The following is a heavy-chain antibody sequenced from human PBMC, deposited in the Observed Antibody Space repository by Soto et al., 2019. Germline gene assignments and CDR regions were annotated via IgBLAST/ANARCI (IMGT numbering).Heavy chain of an antibody. CDR3: ARDLSWGSNWYYYMDV. Sequence: EVQLVESGGGLVQPGGSLRLSCATSGFILSDCAMNWVRQAPGKGLEWVSYISSSSSVIDYADSVKGRFTVSRDNARNSLDLQMNSLRADDTAVYYCARDLSWGSNWYYYMDVWGKGTTVTVSS. CDR1: GFILSDCA. J-gene: IGHJ6*03. V-gene: IGHV3-48*01. CDR2: ISSSSSVI. D-gene: IGHD7-27*01.